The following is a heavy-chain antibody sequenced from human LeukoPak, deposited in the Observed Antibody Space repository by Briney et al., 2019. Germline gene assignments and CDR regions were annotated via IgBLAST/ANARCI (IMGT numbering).Heavy chain of an antibody. CDR3: ARVAYEVGLDY. V-gene: IGHV3-7*05. J-gene: IGHJ4*02. CDR2: MKQDGSEK. Sequence: PGGSLRLSCAASGFTFSNYWMSWVRQTPGKGLESVANMKQDGSEKYHVDSVKGRFTISRDNAKNSLYLQMNSLRAEDTAVYYCARVAYEVGLDYWGQGTLVTVSS. CDR1: GFTFSNYW. D-gene: IGHD5-12*01.